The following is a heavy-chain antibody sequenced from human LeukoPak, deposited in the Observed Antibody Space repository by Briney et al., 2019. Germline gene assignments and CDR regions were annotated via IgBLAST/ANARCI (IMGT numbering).Heavy chain of an antibody. Sequence: PSGTLSLTCTVSGGSISSYYWSWVRQPPGKGLEWVGYIYFSGSTNYNPSLKSRVSISVDTSKNQFSLKLSSVTAADTAVYYCAREDSSSPWYYFDYWGQGTLVTVPS. V-gene: IGHV4-59*01. CDR1: GGSISSYY. D-gene: IGHD6-13*01. CDR3: AREDSSSPWYYFDY. CDR2: IYFSGST. J-gene: IGHJ4*02.